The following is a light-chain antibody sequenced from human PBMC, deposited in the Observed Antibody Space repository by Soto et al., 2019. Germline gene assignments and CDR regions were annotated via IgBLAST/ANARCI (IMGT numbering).Light chain of an antibody. CDR1: QSLLHRTGRNY. J-gene: IGKJ4*01. Sequence: IEMIQSPLSLAVTPGEPAYISCRSSQSLLHRTGRNYLAWYLKKPGQSPQLLIYLGSNRASGVPDRFSGSGSGTYFTLKISRVEAEDVGIYYCKQALQTPLTFGGGTKVEIK. CDR3: KQALQTPLT. CDR2: LGS. V-gene: IGKV2-28*01.